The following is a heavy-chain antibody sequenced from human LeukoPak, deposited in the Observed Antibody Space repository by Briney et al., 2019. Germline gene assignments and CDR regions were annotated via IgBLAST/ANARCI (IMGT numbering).Heavy chain of an antibody. Sequence: GASVKVSCKASGFTFSSYSMNWVRQAPGKGLEWVSSISSSSSYIYYADSVKGRFTISRDNAKNSLYLQMNSLRAEDTAVYYCARERGGTDYYHYMNVWGKGTTVTVSS. CDR1: GFTFSSYS. CDR2: ISSSSSYI. CDR3: ARERGGTDYYHYMNV. D-gene: IGHD1-26*01. J-gene: IGHJ6*03. V-gene: IGHV3-21*01.